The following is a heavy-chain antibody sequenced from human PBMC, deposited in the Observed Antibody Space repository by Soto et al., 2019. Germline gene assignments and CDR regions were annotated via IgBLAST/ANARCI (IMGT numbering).Heavy chain of an antibody. D-gene: IGHD3-22*01. J-gene: IGHJ4*02. Sequence: GGSLRLSCAASGFTFSSYGMHWVRQAPGKGLEWVAVIWYDGSNKYYADSVKGRFTISRDNSKNTLYLQMNSLRAEDTAVYYCARNLYYDSSGYYNGLGYWGQGTLVTVSS. CDR1: GFTFSSYG. CDR2: IWYDGSNK. V-gene: IGHV3-33*01. CDR3: ARNLYYDSSGYYNGLGY.